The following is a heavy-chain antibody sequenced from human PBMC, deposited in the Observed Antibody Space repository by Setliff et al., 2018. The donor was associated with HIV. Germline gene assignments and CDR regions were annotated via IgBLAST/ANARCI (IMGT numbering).Heavy chain of an antibody. V-gene: IGHV1-3*01. Sequence: VASVKVSCKTSGYTFKSYDINWVRQAPGQRPEWMARINAGNGNREYSPKFQGRVTITADTSASTMYMELSSLRSEDTAVYYCARVGNNRLQFFDHWGQGTPVTVSS. CDR3: ARVGNNRLQFFDH. CDR2: INAGNGNR. D-gene: IGHD5-12*01. CDR1: GYTFKSYD. J-gene: IGHJ4*02.